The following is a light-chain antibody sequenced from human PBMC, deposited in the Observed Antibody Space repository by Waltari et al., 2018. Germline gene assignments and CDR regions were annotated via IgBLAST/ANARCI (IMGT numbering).Light chain of an antibody. Sequence: DIQMTQSPSSLAASVGDTVTITSRASQGISSYLNWFQQKPGKAPKLLIYAATTLQSGVPSRFSGSGSGTEFTLTISSLQPEDFAAYYCLQHSSYPYSFGQGTKVEIK. CDR3: LQHSSYPYS. J-gene: IGKJ2*03. CDR2: AAT. CDR1: QGISSY. V-gene: IGKV1-17*01.